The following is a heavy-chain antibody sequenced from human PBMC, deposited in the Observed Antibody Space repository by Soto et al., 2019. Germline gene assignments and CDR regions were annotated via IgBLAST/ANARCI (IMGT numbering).Heavy chain of an antibody. CDR3: ARARETVYISSIFFDY. J-gene: IGHJ4*01. Sequence: VELVETGGGLIQPGGSLRLSCAVSGLTVSRTQMSWVRQAPGKGLQWVSVIYSAGSTYYANAVKGRFTISRDISENKIFLELNGLTADDTAVYYCARARETVYISSIFFDYWGRGTVVTVSS. CDR2: IYSAGST. D-gene: IGHD6-6*01. CDR1: GLTVSRTQ. V-gene: IGHV3-53*02.